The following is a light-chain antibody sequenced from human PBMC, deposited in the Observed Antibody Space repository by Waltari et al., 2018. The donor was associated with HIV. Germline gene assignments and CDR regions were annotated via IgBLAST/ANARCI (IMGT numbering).Light chain of an antibody. V-gene: IGLV3-1*01. CDR2: ADS. CDR3: RAWDSSTVV. Sequence: SYELTQPPSVSVYPGQTANTPCPEEKFRSKYACWYQRKPSQSPVLLIYADSRRASGIPERFSGSKSGNTATLTIRGTQAMDEADYYCRAWDSSTVVFGGGTKLTVL. J-gene: IGLJ2*01. CDR1: KFRSKY.